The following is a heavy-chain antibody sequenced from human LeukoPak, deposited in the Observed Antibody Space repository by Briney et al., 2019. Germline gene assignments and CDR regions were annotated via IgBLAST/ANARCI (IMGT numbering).Heavy chain of an antibody. CDR1: GFTFNDYA. D-gene: IGHD1-26*01. CDR2: IRWSTHSL. J-gene: IGHJ4*02. Sequence: GGSLRLSCAASGFTFNDYAMHWVRQAPGKGLEWVAGIRWSTHSLGYADSVKGRFTISRDNAKNSLYLEMNSLRPDDTAFYYCAKGERSPYSAGWHFFDYWGQGILVTVSS. V-gene: IGHV3-9*01. CDR3: AKGERSPYSAGWHFFDY.